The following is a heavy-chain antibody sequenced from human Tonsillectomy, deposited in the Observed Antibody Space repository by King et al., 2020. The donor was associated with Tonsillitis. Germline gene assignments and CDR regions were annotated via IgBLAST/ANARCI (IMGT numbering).Heavy chain of an antibody. CDR2: IYSGGST. V-gene: IGHV3-53*01. CDR3: ARDKVDAYNYGSFYHYGMDV. Sequence: VQLVESGGGLIQPGGSLRLSCAASGFTVSSNYMSWVRQAPGKGLEWVSVIYSGGSTYYADSVKGRFTISRDNSKNTLYLQMNTLRAEDTAVYYCARDKVDAYNYGSFYHYGMDVWGQGTTVTVSS. D-gene: IGHD5-18*01. J-gene: IGHJ6*02. CDR1: GFTVSSNY.